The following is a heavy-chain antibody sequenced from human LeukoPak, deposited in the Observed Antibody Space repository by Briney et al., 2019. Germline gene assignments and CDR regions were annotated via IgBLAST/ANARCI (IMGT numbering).Heavy chain of an antibody. J-gene: IGHJ4*02. V-gene: IGHV3-33*06. D-gene: IGHD6-6*01. CDR1: GFTFRSYG. CDR3: AKDGGYSRSSFDY. Sequence: GGSLRLXCAASGFTFRSYGMHWVRQAPGKGLEWVAVIWYDGSNKYYADSVKGRFTISRDNSKNTLYLQMNRLRAEDTAVYYCAKDGGYSRSSFDYWGQGTLVTVSS. CDR2: IWYDGSNK.